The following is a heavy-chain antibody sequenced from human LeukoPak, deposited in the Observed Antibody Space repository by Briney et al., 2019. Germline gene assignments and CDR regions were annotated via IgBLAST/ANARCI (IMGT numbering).Heavy chain of an antibody. CDR3: ASHDPLDIRYFDQRRGGAFDI. CDR2: IYYSGST. CDR1: GGSISSGDYY. Sequence: SETLSLTCTVSGGSISSGDYYWSWIRQPPGKGLEWIGYIYYSGSTYYNPSLKSRVTISVDTSKNQFSLKLSSVTAADTAVYYCASHDPLDIRYFDQRRGGAFDIWGQGTMVTVSS. D-gene: IGHD3-9*01. V-gene: IGHV4-30-4*01. J-gene: IGHJ3*02.